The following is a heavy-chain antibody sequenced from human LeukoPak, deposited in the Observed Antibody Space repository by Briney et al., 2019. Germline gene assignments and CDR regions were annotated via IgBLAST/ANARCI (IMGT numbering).Heavy chain of an antibody. CDR3: ARASRGHDY. CDR1: SGSISSYY. V-gene: IGHV4-59*01. Sequence: SETLSLTCTVSSGSISSYYWSWIRQPPGKGLEWIGYIYYSGSTNYNPSLKSRVTISVDTSKNQFSLKLTSVTAADTAVYYCARASRGHDYWGQGTLVTVSS. J-gene: IGHJ4*02. CDR2: IYYSGST. D-gene: IGHD3-10*01.